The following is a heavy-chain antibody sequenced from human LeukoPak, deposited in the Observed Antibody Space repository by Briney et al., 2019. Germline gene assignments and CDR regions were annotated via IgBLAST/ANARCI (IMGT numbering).Heavy chain of an antibody. CDR3: ARAPARIAAAGY. CDR1: GGSFSGYY. J-gene: IGHJ4*02. Sequence: PSETLSLTCAVYGGSFSGYYWSWIRQPPGKGLEWIGEINHSGGTNYNPSLKSRVTISVDTSKNQFSLKLSSVTAADTAVYYCARAPARIAAAGYWGQGTLVTVSS. V-gene: IGHV4-34*01. CDR2: INHSGGT. D-gene: IGHD6-13*01.